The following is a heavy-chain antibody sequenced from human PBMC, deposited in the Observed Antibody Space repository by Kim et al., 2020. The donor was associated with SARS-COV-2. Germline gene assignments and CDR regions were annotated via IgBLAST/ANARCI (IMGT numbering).Heavy chain of an antibody. V-gene: IGHV3-48*04. D-gene: IGHD3-16*01. J-gene: IGHJ4*02. Sequence: SRTIYYAYSGKGRYTNTRDNAKNSLYLQMNSLGAEDTAVYYCARFRTLGYWGQGTLVTVSS. CDR2: SRTI. CDR3: ARFRTLGY.